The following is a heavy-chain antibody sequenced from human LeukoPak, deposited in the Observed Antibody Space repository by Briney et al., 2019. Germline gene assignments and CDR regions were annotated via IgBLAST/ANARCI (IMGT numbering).Heavy chain of an antibody. CDR1: GGSISSYY. V-gene: IGHV4-59*01. CDR2: IYYSGST. Sequence: SETLSLTCTVSGGSISSYYRSWIRQPPVKGLEWIGYIYYSGSTNYNPSLKSRVTISVDTSKNQFSLKLSSVTAADTAVYYCARGQGVGWDNNWFDPWGQGTLVTVSS. D-gene: IGHD3-10*01. CDR3: ARGQGVGWDNNWFDP. J-gene: IGHJ5*02.